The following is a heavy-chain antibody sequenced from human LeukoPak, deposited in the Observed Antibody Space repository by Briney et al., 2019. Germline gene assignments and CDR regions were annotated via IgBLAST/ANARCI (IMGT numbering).Heavy chain of an antibody. D-gene: IGHD3-10*01. V-gene: IGHV3-20*04. J-gene: IGHJ6*03. CDR2: INWNGGST. CDR1: GFTFDDYG. Sequence: GGSLRLSCAASGFTFDDYGMSWVRQAPGKGLGWVSGINWNGGSTGYADSVKGRFTISRDNAKNSLYLQMDSLRAEDTALYYCARATMVRGVISYYYYMDVWGKGTTVTVSS. CDR3: ARATMVRGVISYYYYMDV.